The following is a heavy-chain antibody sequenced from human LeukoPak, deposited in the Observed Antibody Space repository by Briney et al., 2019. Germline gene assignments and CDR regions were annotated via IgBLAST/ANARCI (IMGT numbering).Heavy chain of an antibody. J-gene: IGHJ4*02. CDR2: IYTSGST. CDR3: ARLDSGIAAASDY. V-gene: IGHV4-61*02. CDR1: GGSISSGSYY. D-gene: IGHD6-25*01. Sequence: SQTLSLTCTVSGGSISSGSYYWSWIRQPAGKGLEWIGRIYTSGSTNYNPSLKSRVTISVDTSKNQFSLKLSSVTAADTAAYYCARLDSGIAAASDYWGQGTLVTVSS.